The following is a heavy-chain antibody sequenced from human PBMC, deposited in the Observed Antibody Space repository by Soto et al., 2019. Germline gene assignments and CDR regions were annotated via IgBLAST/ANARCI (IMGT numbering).Heavy chain of an antibody. CDR3: ARVRPAAIGYYFDY. CDR2: ISSSSSYT. Sequence: SLRLSCPASGFTFSDYYMSWIRKAPAEGLEWVSYISSSSSYTNYADSVKCRFTISRDNARNSLYLQMSSLRAEETAVYYCARVRPAAIGYYFDYWGQGTLVMVSS. J-gene: IGHJ4*02. V-gene: IGHV3-11*06. CDR1: GFTFSDYY. D-gene: IGHD2-2*02.